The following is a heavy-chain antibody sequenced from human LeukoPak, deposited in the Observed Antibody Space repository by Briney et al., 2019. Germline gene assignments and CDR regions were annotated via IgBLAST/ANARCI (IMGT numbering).Heavy chain of an antibody. J-gene: IGHJ4*02. CDR1: GITLNIFA. Sequence: GGSLRLSCAASGITLNIFAMNWVRQAPGKGLEWVSAITRSGTNTFYRDSVKGRFTISRDNSKNTLYLHMTSLRGGDTALYYCAKERDYRVSTSCDYWGQGTQVTVSS. CDR3: AKERDYRVSTSCDY. V-gene: IGHV3-23*01. CDR2: ITRSGTNT. D-gene: IGHD3-10*01.